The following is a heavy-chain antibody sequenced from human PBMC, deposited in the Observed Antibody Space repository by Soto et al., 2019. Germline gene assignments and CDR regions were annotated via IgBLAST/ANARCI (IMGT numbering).Heavy chain of an antibody. CDR3: ARAYGGGWPTPAEYFQH. V-gene: IGHV1-46*01. CDR1: GYTFTSYY. CDR2: INPSGGST. D-gene: IGHD6-19*01. J-gene: IGHJ1*01. Sequence: GPVKGSCKASGYTFTSYYMHSGRQAPGQRLEWMGIINPSGGSTSYAQKFQGRVTMTRDTSTSTVYMELSSLRSEDTAVYYCARAYGGGWPTPAEYFQHWGQGTLVTVSS.